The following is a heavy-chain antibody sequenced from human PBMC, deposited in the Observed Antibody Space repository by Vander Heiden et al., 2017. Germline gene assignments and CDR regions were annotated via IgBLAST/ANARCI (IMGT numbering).Heavy chain of an antibody. V-gene: IGHV3-23*04. J-gene: IGHJ5*01. CDR3: AKEGLWYGGNWFDP. D-gene: IGHD3-10*01. Sequence: VQLVELGGGLVQPGGSLRASCQASGFNFRYYAMTWVRQAPGKGLEWVSTIRGSGNDADYAGSVKGRFIISRDNSKNTLYLQMNSLRAGDTALYYCAKEGLWYGGNWFDPWGQGTLVTVSA. CDR1: GFNFRYYA. CDR2: IRGSGNDA.